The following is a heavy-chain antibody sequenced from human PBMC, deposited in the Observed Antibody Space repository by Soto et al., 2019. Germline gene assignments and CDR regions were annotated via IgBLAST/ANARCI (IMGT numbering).Heavy chain of an antibody. V-gene: IGHV1-69*12. J-gene: IGHJ4*02. CDR2: IIPIFGTA. Sequence: QVQLVQSGAEVKKPGSSVKVSCKASGGTFSSYAISWVRQAPGQGLEWMGGIIPIFGTANYAQKFQGRVTLTADEATSTASMELSSLRSEDTAVYYCAIEYSAAPQRFDYWGQGTLVTVSS. D-gene: IGHD5-12*01. CDR1: GGTFSSYA. CDR3: AIEYSAAPQRFDY.